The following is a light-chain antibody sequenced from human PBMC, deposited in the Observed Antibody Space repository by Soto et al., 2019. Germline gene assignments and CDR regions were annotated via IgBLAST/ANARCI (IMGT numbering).Light chain of an antibody. Sequence: IILTQSPATLSLSPGERASLSCRASQSVSSDLAWYQQKPGQALRLLIYDASKRATGIPARFSGSGSGTDFTLTISSLEPEDFAVYYCQHRSDWPLTFGGGTKV. CDR3: QHRSDWPLT. CDR1: QSVSSD. V-gene: IGKV3-11*01. CDR2: DAS. J-gene: IGKJ4*01.